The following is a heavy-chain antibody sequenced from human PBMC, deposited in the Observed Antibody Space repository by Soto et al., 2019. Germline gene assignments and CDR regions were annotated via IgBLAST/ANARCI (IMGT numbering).Heavy chain of an antibody. CDR2: INAGNGNT. D-gene: IGHD2-15*01. J-gene: IGHJ4*02. V-gene: IGHV1-3*01. Sequence: ASVKVSCKASGYTFTSYYMHWVRQAPGQRLEWMGWINAGNGNTKYSQKFQGRVTITKDTSATTAYMELSSLRSEDTAVYYCARDLGGWPDYWGQGTLVTVSS. CDR1: GYTFTSYY. CDR3: ARDLGGWPDY.